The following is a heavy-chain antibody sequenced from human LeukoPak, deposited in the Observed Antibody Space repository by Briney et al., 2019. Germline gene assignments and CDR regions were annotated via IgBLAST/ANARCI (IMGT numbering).Heavy chain of an antibody. J-gene: IGHJ4*02. Sequence: PSETLSLTCTVSGGSITTSRYYWGWIRQPPGKVLEWIGCAFHGGNSYYNPSLKSRVTVSVDTSNNQFSLRLTSVTAADTALYYCARQAKGSSSGPYFFDYWGQGTLVTVSS. CDR3: ARQAKGSSSGPYFFDY. CDR1: GGSITTSRYY. D-gene: IGHD5-18*01. V-gene: IGHV4-39*01. CDR2: AFHGGNS.